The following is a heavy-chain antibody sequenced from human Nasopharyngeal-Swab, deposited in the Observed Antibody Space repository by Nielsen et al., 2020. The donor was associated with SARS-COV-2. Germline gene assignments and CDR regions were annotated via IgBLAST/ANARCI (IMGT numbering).Heavy chain of an antibody. V-gene: IGHV3-48*01. D-gene: IGHD1-1*01. CDR2: IDSSSSTI. Sequence: GGSLRLSCAASGFTFNSYHMNWVRQAPGKGLEWVSYIDSSSSTIYYSDSVKGRFTISRDNAKNTLYLQLNSLRAEDTAVYYCARDKDWNGLDSWGQGTLVTVSS. J-gene: IGHJ4*02. CDR1: GFTFNSYH. CDR3: ARDKDWNGLDS.